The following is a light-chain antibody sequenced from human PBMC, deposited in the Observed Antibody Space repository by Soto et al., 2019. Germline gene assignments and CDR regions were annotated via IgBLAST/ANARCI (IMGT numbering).Light chain of an antibody. J-gene: IGKJ1*01. Sequence: DIVMTQPPDSLAVSLGERATINCKSSQSVLYSSNNKNYLAWYQQKLGQPPKLLIYWATTRESGVPDRFSGSGSGTDFILTISSLQAEDVAVYFCQQYYSTPPTFGQGTKVEIK. CDR1: QSVLYSSNNKNY. V-gene: IGKV4-1*01. CDR3: QQYYSTPPT. CDR2: WAT.